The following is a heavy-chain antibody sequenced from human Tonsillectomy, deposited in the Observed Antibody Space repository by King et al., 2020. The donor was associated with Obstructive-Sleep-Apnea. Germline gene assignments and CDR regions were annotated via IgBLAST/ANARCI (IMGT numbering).Heavy chain of an antibody. D-gene: IGHD6-19*01. CDR1: GFTFSSDA. CDR3: ASGGSGPQY. J-gene: IGHJ4*02. Sequence: VQLVESGGGLVQPGGSMRVSCAASGFTFSSDAMNWVRQAPGKGLEWVSGVSSSGGSTYYADSVKGRLTISRANSKDTLFLQMNTLGAEDTAVYYCASGGSGPQYWGQGTLVAVSS. V-gene: IGHV3-23*04. CDR2: VSSSGGST.